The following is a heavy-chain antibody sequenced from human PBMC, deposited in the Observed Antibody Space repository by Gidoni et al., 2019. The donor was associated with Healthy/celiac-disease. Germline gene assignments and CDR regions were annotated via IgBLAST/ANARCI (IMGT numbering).Heavy chain of an antibody. V-gene: IGHV4-31*03. CDR3: ASGLVLDYFDY. J-gene: IGHJ4*02. Sequence: QVQLQESGPGLVKPSQTLSLTCTVSGGSISSGGYSGSWIRQHPGKGLEWSGYIYYRGSTYYNPSLKSRVTISVDTSKNQFSLKLSSVTAADTAVYYCASGLVLDYFDYWGQGTLVTVSS. CDR2: IYYRGST. D-gene: IGHD6-6*01. CDR1: GGSISSGGYS.